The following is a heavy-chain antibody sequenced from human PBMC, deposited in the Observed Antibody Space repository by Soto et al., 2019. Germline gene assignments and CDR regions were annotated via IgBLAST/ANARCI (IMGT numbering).Heavy chain of an antibody. V-gene: IGHV3-30*18. CDR2: ISKNGDNQ. CDR3: AKDAYNAPFDV. D-gene: IGHD1-1*01. Sequence: GGSLRLSCATSGFSFNIFGMHWVRQAPGKALEWVGLISKNGDNQYYGDSAKGRFIISRDNPKNSLYLQLHSLRPDDTAVYYCAKDAYNAPFDVWGQGTMVTVSS. J-gene: IGHJ3*01. CDR1: GFSFNIFG.